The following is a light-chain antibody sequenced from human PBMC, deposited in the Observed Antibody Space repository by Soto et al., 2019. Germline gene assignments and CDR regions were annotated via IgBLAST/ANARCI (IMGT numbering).Light chain of an antibody. CDR3: QGYVASLLT. Sequence: EIVLTQSPGTLSLSPGDRATLSCRASQTISNNFLAWYQQKPGQAPRLLIFAASTRATGIPDRFSGSGSGTDFALSVSRLEPEDFAVYYCQGYVASLLTFGGGTKVEIK. V-gene: IGKV3-20*01. J-gene: IGKJ4*01. CDR1: QTISNNF. CDR2: AAS.